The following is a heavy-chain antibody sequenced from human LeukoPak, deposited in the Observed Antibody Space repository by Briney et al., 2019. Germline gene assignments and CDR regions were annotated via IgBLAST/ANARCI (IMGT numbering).Heavy chain of an antibody. CDR3: ARDERVVVPAAIPYYCYYMDV. D-gene: IGHD2-2*02. CDR2: ISSSGSTI. V-gene: IGHV3-11*01. Sequence: SGGSLRLSCAASGFTFSDYYMSWIRQAPGKGLEWVSYISSSGSTIYYADSVKGRFTISRDNAKNSLYLQMNSLRAEDTAVYYCARDERVVVPAAIPYYCYYMDVWGKGTTVTISS. CDR1: GFTFSDYY. J-gene: IGHJ6*03.